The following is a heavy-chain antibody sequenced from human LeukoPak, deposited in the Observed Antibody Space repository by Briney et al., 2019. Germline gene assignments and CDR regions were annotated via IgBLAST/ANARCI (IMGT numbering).Heavy chain of an antibody. CDR1: GFTFGDYA. CDR3: TRQGPGYSSISVTPY. V-gene: IGHV3-49*03. CDR2: IRSKAYGGTT. D-gene: IGHD5-18*01. J-gene: IGHJ4*02. Sequence: GGSLRLSCTASGFTFGDYAMSWFRQAPGKGLEWVGFIRSKAYGGTTEYAASVKGRFTISRDDTKSIAYLQMNSLNTEDTAVYYCTRQGPGYSSISVTPYWGQGTLVTVSS.